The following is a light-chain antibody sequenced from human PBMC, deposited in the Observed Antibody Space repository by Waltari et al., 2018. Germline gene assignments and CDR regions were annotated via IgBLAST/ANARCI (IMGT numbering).Light chain of an antibody. CDR2: DVT. J-gene: IGLJ2*01. V-gene: IGLV2-14*03. CDR1: SSDVGGYNY. Sequence: QSALTQPASVSGSPGQSITISCTGTSSDVGGYNYFSWYQQLPGKAPKLIIYDVTRRPSGIYRFSGSKSGNTASLTISGLQPEDEGDYYCCSYAGGTISVVFGGGTKLTVL. CDR3: CSYAGGTISVV.